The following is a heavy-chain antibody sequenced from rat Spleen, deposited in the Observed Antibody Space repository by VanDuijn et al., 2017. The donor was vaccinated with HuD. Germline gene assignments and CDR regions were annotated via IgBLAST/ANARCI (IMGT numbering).Heavy chain of an antibody. CDR2: ISYDGSST. V-gene: IGHV5-7*01. J-gene: IGHJ2*01. CDR1: GFTFSDYN. Sequence: EVRLVESGGGLVRPGRSLKLSCAASGFTFSDYNMAWVRQAPKKGLEWVATISYDGSSTYYRDSVKGRFTISRDNAQNTLYLQMSKLGSEDTATYYCARAELSTVAGFDYWGQGVMVTVSS. D-gene: IGHD1-8*01. CDR3: ARAELSTVAGFDY.